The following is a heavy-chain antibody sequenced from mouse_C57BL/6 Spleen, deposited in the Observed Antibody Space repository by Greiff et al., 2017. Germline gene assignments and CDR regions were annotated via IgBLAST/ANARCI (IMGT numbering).Heavy chain of an antibody. Sequence: QVQLQQPGAELVRPGSSVKLSCKASGYTFTSYWMHWVKQRPIQGLEWIGNIDSSDSETHYNQKFKDKATLTVDKSSSTAYMQLSSLTSEDSAVYYCARRGYYGSSIWYFDVWGTGTTVTVSS. CDR2: IDSSDSET. J-gene: IGHJ1*03. CDR3: ARRGYYGSSIWYFDV. V-gene: IGHV1-52*01. CDR1: GYTFTSYW. D-gene: IGHD1-1*01.